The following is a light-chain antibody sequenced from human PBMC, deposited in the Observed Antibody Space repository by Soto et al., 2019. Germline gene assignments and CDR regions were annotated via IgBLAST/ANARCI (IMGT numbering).Light chain of an antibody. CDR2: GAS. CDR1: QSINTS. CDR3: QQSYNTPRT. Sequence: DIQMTQSPSSLSASVGDRVTITCRASQSINTSLNWYQQQPGKAPKVLLYGASSLQGGVPSRFSGSGSGSDFTLTITSLQPEDFATYYCQQSYNTPRTFGQGTKVEI. J-gene: IGKJ1*01. V-gene: IGKV1-39*01.